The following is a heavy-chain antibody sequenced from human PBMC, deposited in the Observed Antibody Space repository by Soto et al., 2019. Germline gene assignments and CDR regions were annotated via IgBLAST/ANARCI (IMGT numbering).Heavy chain of an antibody. CDR1: GYSFTGYS. J-gene: IGHJ4*02. V-gene: IGHV1-2*02. D-gene: IGHD3-10*01. CDR2: INPKSGGT. Sequence: ASVKVSCKTSGYSFTGYSVHWVRQAPGHGPERMGWINPKSGGTKYAQKFQVRVTMTRDTSISTVFMELSRVTSDATAVYYCAREVLSRGNFITRKLFDYWGQGSLVTVSS. CDR3: AREVLSRGNFITRKLFDY.